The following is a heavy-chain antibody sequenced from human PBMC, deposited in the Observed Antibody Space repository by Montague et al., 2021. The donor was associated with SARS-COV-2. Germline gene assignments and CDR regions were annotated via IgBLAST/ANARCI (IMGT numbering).Heavy chain of an antibody. V-gene: IGHV2-70*04. CDR3: ARSYYDILTAYYTQFDY. Sequence: VKPTQTLTLTCTFSGFSLSTSGMRASWIRQPPGKALEWLARIDWDDDKFYSTSLKTRLTISKDTSKNQVVLTMTNMDPVDTATYYCARSYYDILTAYYTQFDYWGQGTLVTVSS. J-gene: IGHJ4*02. D-gene: IGHD3-9*01. CDR2: IDWDDDK. CDR1: GFSLSTSGMR.